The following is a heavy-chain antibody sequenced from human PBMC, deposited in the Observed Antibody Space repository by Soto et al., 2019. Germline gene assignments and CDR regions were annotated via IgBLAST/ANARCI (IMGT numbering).Heavy chain of an antibody. CDR2: MSGSSSTT. D-gene: IGHD1-7*01. J-gene: IGHJ4*02. Sequence: GGSLRLSCATSGLTFSNYAMSWVRQAPGGGLEWVSSMSGSSSTTYYADSVRGRFTIPRDRSKNTLYLQMSSLRAEDTALYYCAKNQERELPRVIDFWGQGTLVTVSS. CDR1: GLTFSNYA. CDR3: AKNQERELPRVIDF. V-gene: IGHV3-23*01.